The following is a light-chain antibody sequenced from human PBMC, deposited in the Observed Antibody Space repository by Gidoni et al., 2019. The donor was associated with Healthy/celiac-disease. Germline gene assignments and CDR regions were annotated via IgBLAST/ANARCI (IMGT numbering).Light chain of an antibody. CDR3: QQYGSSPPYT. J-gene: IGKJ2*01. Sequence: EIVLTQSPGTLSLSPGERATLSCRASQSVSSSYLAWYHQKPGQAPRLLIYGASSRATGIPDRFSGSGSVTDFTLTISRLEPEDFAVYYCQQYGSSPPYTFGQGTKLEIK. V-gene: IGKV3-20*01. CDR2: GAS. CDR1: QSVSSSY.